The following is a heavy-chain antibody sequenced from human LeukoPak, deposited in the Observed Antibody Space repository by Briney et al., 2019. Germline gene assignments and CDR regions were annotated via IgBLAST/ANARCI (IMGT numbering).Heavy chain of an antibody. V-gene: IGHV1-2*02. J-gene: IGHJ4*01. D-gene: IGHD6-13*01. CDR2: INPNSGGT. Sequence: ASVKVSCKASGYTFTGYYLHWVRQAPGQGLEWMGWINPNSGGTNYAQKFQGRVTMTRDTSISTAYMELSRLSPDDTAVYYCATDLGSSWIYWGQGTLVTVSS. CDR1: GYTFTGYY. CDR3: ATDLGSSWIY.